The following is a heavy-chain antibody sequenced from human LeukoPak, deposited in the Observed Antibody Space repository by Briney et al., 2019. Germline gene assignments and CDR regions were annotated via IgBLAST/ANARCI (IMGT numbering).Heavy chain of an antibody. V-gene: IGHV1-46*01. CDR2: INPSGGST. CDR1: GYTLTELS. CDR3: ARSRAAAGPIFDY. D-gene: IGHD6-13*01. J-gene: IGHJ4*02. Sequence: ASVKVSCKVSGYTLTELSMHWVRQAPGQGLEWMGIINPSGGSTSYAQKFQGRVTMTRDTSTSTVYMELSSLRSEDTAVYYCARSRAAAGPIFDYWGQGTLVTVSS.